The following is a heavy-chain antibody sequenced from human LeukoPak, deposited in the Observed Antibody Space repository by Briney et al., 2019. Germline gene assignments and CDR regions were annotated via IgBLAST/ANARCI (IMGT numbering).Heavy chain of an antibody. Sequence: GASVKVSCKASGYTFTGYYMHWVRQAPGQGLEWMGWINPNSGGTNYAQKFQGGVTMTRDTSISTAYMELSRLRSDDTAVYYCARQCSSTSCYSGQNDYWGQGTLVTVSS. CDR2: INPNSGGT. CDR3: ARQCSSTSCYSGQNDY. V-gene: IGHV1-2*02. CDR1: GYTFTGYY. D-gene: IGHD2-2*02. J-gene: IGHJ4*02.